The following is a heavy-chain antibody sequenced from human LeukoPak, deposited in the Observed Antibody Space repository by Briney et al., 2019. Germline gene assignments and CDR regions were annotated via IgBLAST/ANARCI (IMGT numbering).Heavy chain of an antibody. Sequence: GGSLRLSCVASGFIFRSYGMHWVRQAPGKGLEWVAIISFDGTNKCYADSVKGRFTISRDNSKNTLYLQMNSLRAEDTAVYYCAKGGYYERPWYFDYWGQGTLVTVSS. V-gene: IGHV3-30*18. CDR3: AKGGYYERPWYFDY. D-gene: IGHD3-22*01. CDR1: GFIFRSYG. J-gene: IGHJ4*02. CDR2: ISFDGTNK.